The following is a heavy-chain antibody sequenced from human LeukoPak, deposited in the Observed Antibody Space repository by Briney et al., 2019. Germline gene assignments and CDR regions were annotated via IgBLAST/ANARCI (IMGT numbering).Heavy chain of an antibody. CDR2: ISGDGGST. CDR1: GFTFDDYA. D-gene: IGHD5-18*01. Sequence: PGGSLRLSCAASGFTFDDYAMHWVRQAPGKGLEWVSLISGDGGSTYYADSVKGRFTISRDNAKNSLSLQMNSLRAEDTAVYYCAREKGGYNYGPDALDIGGQGTMVTVSS. CDR3: AREKGGYNYGPDALDI. V-gene: IGHV3-43*02. J-gene: IGHJ3*02.